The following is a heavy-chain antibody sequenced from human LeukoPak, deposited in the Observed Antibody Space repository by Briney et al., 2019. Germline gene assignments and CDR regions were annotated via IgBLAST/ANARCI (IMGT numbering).Heavy chain of an antibody. CDR2: ISYDGSNK. CDR1: GFTFSSYA. J-gene: IGHJ4*02. D-gene: IGHD2-2*01. CDR3: ARDPEVYGSTRLIDY. V-gene: IGHV3-30-3*01. Sequence: GESLRLSCAASGFTFSSYAMHWVRQAPVKGLEWVAVISYDGSNKYYADSVKGRFTISRDNSKNTLYLQMNSLRAEDTAVYYCARDPEVYGSTRLIDYWGQGTLVTVSS.